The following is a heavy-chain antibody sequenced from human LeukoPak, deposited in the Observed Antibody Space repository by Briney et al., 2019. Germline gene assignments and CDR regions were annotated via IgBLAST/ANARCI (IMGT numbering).Heavy chain of an antibody. CDR3: AHRGTTVTTFGFDY. V-gene: IGHV2-5*02. J-gene: IGHJ4*02. CDR2: IYWDDVK. D-gene: IGHD4-17*01. CDR1: GFSLSTSGEG. Sequence: SGPTLAKPTQTLTLTCTFSGFSLSTSGEGVGWIRQSPGKALEWLALIYWDDVKRYSPSLKSRLTITKDASKNQVILTMTNMDPVGTATYYCAHRGTTVTTFGFDYWGQGTLVTVSS.